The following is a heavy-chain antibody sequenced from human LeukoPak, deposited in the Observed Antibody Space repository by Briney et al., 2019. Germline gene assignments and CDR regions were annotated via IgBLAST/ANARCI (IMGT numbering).Heavy chain of an antibody. Sequence: PGGSLRLSCAASGFTFSSYAMSWVRQAPGKGLEWVSAISGSGGSTYYADSVKGRLTISRDNSKNTLYLQMNSLRAEDTAVYYCAKDVRDGYNYAEYFQHWGQGTLVTVSS. D-gene: IGHD5-24*01. V-gene: IGHV3-23*01. CDR2: ISGSGGST. CDR3: AKDVRDGYNYAEYFQH. J-gene: IGHJ1*01. CDR1: GFTFSSYA.